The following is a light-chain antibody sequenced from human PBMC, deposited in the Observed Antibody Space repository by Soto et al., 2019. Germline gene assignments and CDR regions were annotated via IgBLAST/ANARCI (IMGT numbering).Light chain of an antibody. J-gene: IGKJ4*01. Sequence: AIRMTQSPSSFSASTGDRVTITCRASQGISSHLAWYHVKPGKAPRLLIYTASSLESGVPSRFSGSGSGTDFTLTISSLQSEDFAVYYCQQYFSSPLTFGGGTKVEIK. CDR3: QQYFSSPLT. CDR1: QGISSH. CDR2: TAS. V-gene: IGKV1-8*01.